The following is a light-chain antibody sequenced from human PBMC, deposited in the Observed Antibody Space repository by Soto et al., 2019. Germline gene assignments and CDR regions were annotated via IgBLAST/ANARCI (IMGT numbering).Light chain of an antibody. J-gene: IGKJ4*02. Sequence: EIVLTQTPATLSLSPGQRATLSCWASQSVKTYLMWYQHKPGQAPRLLIYDTSNRTTGIQDRFSGSGSVTGSTHTIINLNPEDSAVYYCQQRGNSITFGGGTKVEI. CDR3: QQRGNSIT. CDR2: DTS. CDR1: QSVKTY. V-gene: IGKV3-11*01.